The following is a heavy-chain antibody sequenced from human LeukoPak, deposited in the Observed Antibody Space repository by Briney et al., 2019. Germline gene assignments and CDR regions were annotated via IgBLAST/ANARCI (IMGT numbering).Heavy chain of an antibody. CDR1: GYTFTGYY. J-gene: IGHJ5*02. V-gene: IGHV7-4-1*02. CDR2: INTNTGNP. D-gene: IGHD2-8*01. CDR3: ARDLQGVGFDP. Sequence: GASVKVSCKASGYTFTGYYMHWVRQAPGQGLEWMGWINTNTGNPTYAQGFTGRFVFSLDTSVSTAYLQISSLKAEDTAVYYCARDLQGVGFDPWGQGTLVTVSS.